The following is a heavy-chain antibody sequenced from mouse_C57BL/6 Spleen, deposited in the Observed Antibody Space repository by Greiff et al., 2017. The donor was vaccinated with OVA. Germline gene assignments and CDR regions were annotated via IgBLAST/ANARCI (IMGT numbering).Heavy chain of an antibody. Sequence: QVQLQQSGAELVRPGASVTLSCKASGYTFTDYEMHWVKQTPVHGLEWIGAIDPETGGTAYNQKFKGKAILTADKSSSTAYMELRSLTSEDSAVYYCTRRIYYDYVWYFDVWGTGTTVTVSS. CDR1: GYTFTDYE. V-gene: IGHV1-15*01. CDR3: TRRIYYDYVWYFDV. J-gene: IGHJ1*03. D-gene: IGHD2-4*01. CDR2: IDPETGGT.